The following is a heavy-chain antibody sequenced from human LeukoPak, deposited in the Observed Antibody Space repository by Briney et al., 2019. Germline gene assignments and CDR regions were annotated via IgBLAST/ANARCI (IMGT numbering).Heavy chain of an antibody. CDR1: GFTFSDHY. CDR2: TRNKAKSYTT. CDR3: ARGVSDSGYYYMDV. Sequence: EGSLRLSCAASGFTFSDHYMDWVRQAPGKGLEWVGRTRNKAKSYTTEYAASVKGRFTVSRDDSKSSLYLQMNSLKTEDTAVYYCARGVSDSGYYYMDVWGTGTTVTVSS. D-gene: IGHD2-15*01. J-gene: IGHJ6*03. V-gene: IGHV3-72*01.